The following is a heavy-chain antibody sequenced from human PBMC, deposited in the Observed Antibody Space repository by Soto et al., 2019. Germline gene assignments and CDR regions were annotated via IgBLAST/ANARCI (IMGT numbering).Heavy chain of an antibody. CDR2: LIHGGST. D-gene: IGHD3-16*01. J-gene: IGHJ3*02. CDR3: ARSPLSYDYVRQTWREVGDSFDI. CDR1: NSSLGAFH. Sequence: ETLSLTCAIYNSSLGAFHWTWIRQPPGKGLEWIGELIHGGSTNYNPSLKSRVTFSLDTSKNQFSLQLMSVTAADTAVYYCARSPLSYDYVRQTWREVGDSFDIWGRGTLVTVSS. V-gene: IGHV4-34*12.